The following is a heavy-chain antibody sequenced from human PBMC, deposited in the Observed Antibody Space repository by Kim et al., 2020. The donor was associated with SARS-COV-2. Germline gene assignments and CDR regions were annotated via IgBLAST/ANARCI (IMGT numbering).Heavy chain of an antibody. V-gene: IGHV4-4*02. CDR3: ARGVVVVPAAMLGPNWFDP. CDR1: GGSISSSNW. J-gene: IGHJ5*02. CDR2: ICHSGST. Sequence: SETLSLTCAVSGGSISSSNWWSWVRQPPGKGLEWIGEICHSGSTNYNPSLKSRVTISVDKSKNQFSLKLSSVTAADTAVYYCARGVVVVPAAMLGPNWFDPWGQGTLVTVSS. D-gene: IGHD2-2*01.